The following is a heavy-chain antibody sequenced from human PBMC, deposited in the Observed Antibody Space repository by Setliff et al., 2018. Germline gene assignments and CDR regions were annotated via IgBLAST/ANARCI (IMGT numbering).Heavy chain of an antibody. Sequence: PSETLSFTCTVSGGSISSDSHYWAWVRQPAGKGLEWIGQIYTTVSANSVSTNYNPSLKSRVTISVDTSKNQFSLKLSSVTAADTAVYYCARMTGFLYTDVWGKGTTVTVSS. CDR2: IYTTVSANSVST. V-gene: IGHV4-61*09. CDR3: ARMTGFLYTDV. D-gene: IGHD3-3*01. J-gene: IGHJ6*03. CDR1: GGSISSDSHY.